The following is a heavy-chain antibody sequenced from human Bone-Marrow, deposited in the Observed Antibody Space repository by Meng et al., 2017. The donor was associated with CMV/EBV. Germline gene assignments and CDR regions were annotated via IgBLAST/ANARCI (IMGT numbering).Heavy chain of an antibody. J-gene: IGHJ5*02. CDR1: WSFSGSY. CDR3: ARVFRYYDFWSGSGWFDP. V-gene: IGHV4-34*01. D-gene: IGHD3-3*01. CDR2: INHSGST. Sequence: WSFSGSYWSWIRQPPGKGLEWIGEINHSGSTNYNPSLKSRVTISVDTSKNQFSLKLSSVTAADTAVYYCARVFRYYDFWSGSGWFDPWGQGTLVTVSS.